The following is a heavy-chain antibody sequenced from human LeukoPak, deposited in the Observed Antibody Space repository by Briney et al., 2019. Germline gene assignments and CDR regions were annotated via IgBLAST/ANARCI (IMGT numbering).Heavy chain of an antibody. CDR2: INPSGDGT. Sequence: ASVKVSCKASGYTFTTFDMHWVRQAPGQGLEWMGMINPSGDGTSYAQKFQGRVTLTRDTSTSTVDMDLSSLRSEDTAVYYCASGITGDFDCWGQGTLVTVSS. V-gene: IGHV1-46*01. D-gene: IGHD1-14*01. CDR1: GYTFTTFD. J-gene: IGHJ4*02. CDR3: ASGITGDFDC.